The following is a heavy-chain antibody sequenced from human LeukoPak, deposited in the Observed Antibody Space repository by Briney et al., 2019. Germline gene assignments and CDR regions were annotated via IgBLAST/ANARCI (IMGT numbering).Heavy chain of an antibody. Sequence: ASVKVSCTASGYTFTGYYMHWVRQAPGQGLEWMGWINPNSGGTNYAQKFQGRVTMTRDTSISTAYMELSRLRSDDTAVYYCARGVEYYYDSSGYYYFDDYWGQGTLVTVSS. V-gene: IGHV1-2*02. CDR3: ARGVEYYYDSSGYYYFDDY. CDR2: INPNSGGT. CDR1: GYTFTGYY. J-gene: IGHJ4*02. D-gene: IGHD3-22*01.